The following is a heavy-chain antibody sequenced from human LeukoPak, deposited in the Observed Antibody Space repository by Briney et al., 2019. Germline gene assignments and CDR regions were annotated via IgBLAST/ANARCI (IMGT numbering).Heavy chain of an antibody. D-gene: IGHD3-9*01. CDR2: ISYDGSNK. J-gene: IGHJ6*02. V-gene: IGHV3-30*18. Sequence: GGSLRLSCAASGFTFSSYGMHWVRQAPGKGLEWVAVISYDGSNKYYADSVKGRFTISRDNSKNTLYLQMNSLRAEDTAVYYCAKAEYYDILTGYYKGYYYYGMDVWGQGTTVTVSS. CDR1: GFTFSSYG. CDR3: AKAEYYDILTGYYKGYYYYGMDV.